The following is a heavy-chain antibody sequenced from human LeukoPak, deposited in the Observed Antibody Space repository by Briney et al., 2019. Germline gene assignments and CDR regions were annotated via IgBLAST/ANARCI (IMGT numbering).Heavy chain of an antibody. V-gene: IGHV4-39*01. Sequence: SETLSLTCTVSGGSISSTSYYRGGIRQPPGKGLEWIGSIYNSGSTYYNPSLQSRVTISVDTPKNQFSLTLTSVTAADTAVYCSASHRAVPPYLSGYPPYHMDVWGKGTTVTVSS. CDR3: ASHRAVPPYLSGYPPYHMDV. D-gene: IGHD3-10*01. J-gene: IGHJ6*03. CDR1: GGSISSTSYY. CDR2: IYNSGST.